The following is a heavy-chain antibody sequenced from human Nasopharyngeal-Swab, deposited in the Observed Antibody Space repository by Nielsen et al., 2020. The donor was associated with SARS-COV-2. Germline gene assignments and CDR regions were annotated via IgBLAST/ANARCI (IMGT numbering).Heavy chain of an antibody. CDR3: ASSPLWFGEPEHGMDV. V-gene: IGHV4-34*01. CDR2: INHSGST. D-gene: IGHD3-10*01. Sequence: REAPGKGLEWIGEINHSGSTNYNPSLKSRVTISVDTSKNQFSLKLSSVTAADTAVYYCASSPLWFGEPEHGMDVWGQGTTVTVSS. J-gene: IGHJ6*02.